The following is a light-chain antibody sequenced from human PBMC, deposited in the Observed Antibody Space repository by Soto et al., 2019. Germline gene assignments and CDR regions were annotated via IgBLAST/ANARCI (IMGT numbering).Light chain of an antibody. CDR1: QSVSSSY. CDR3: QPYET. Sequence: PGERATLSCRASQSVSSSYFAWYQQQPGQAPRLLIYGASSRATGVPDRFSGSGSGTDFTLTISRLAAEDFAVYYYQPYETCGPGTKV. V-gene: IGKV3-20*01. CDR2: GAS. J-gene: IGKJ3*01.